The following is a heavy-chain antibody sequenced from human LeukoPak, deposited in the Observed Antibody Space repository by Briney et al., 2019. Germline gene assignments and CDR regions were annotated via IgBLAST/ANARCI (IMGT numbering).Heavy chain of an antibody. CDR3: ARGPGSYYVSFDY. Sequence: SSETLSLTCAVYGGSFSGYYWSWIRQPPGKGLEWIGEIDHSGSTNYNPSLKSRVTISVDTSKNQFSLKLSSVTAADTAVYYCARGPGSYYVSFDYWGQGTLVTVSS. CDR1: GGSFSGYY. V-gene: IGHV4-34*01. J-gene: IGHJ4*02. D-gene: IGHD1-26*01. CDR2: IDHSGST.